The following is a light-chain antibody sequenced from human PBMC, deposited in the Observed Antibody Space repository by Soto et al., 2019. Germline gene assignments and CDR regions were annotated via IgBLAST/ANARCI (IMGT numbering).Light chain of an antibody. J-gene: IGKJ1*01. CDR1: QSISSH. CDR2: AAS. CDR3: QQTYIPPLT. V-gene: IGKV1-39*01. Sequence: IQMTQSPSSLSASVGDRVTITCRASQSISSHVNWYQQKPGKAPNLLIYAASSLQRGVPSRFSGSGSATDFTLTISSLQPGDFATYYCQQTYIPPLTFRQGPKGDI.